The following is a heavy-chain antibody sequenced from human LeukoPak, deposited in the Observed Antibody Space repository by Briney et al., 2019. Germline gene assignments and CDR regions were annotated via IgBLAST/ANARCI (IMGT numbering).Heavy chain of an antibody. D-gene: IGHD5-24*01. CDR3: ARHFDRDGYTSNAFDI. CDR1: GGSFSSSSYY. V-gene: IGHV4-39*01. CDR2: MYYSGST. J-gene: IGHJ3*02. Sequence: PSETLSLTCTVSGGSFSSSSYYWGWICQPPGKGLEWIGSMYYSGSTYYNASLRSRLTISVDTSKNQFSLKLSSVTAADTAVYYCARHFDRDGYTSNAFDIWGQGTMVTVSS.